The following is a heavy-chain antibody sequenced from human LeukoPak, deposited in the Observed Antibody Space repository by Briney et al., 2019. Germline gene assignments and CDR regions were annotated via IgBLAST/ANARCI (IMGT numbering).Heavy chain of an antibody. J-gene: IGHJ5*02. D-gene: IGHD3-3*01. V-gene: IGHV4-34*01. CDR3: ARVDLYYDFWSGYYSPFDP. CDR1: GGSFSGYY. Sequence: PSETLSLACAVSGGSFSGYYWSWIRQPPGKGLEWVGEINHSGSTNYNPSLKSRVTISVATSKNQFSLKLSSVTAADTAVYYCARVDLYYDFWSGYYSPFDPWGQGTLVTVSS. CDR2: INHSGST.